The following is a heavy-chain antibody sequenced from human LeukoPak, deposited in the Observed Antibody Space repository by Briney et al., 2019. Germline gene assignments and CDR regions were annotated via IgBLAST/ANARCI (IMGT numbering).Heavy chain of an antibody. J-gene: IGHJ4*02. CDR1: GYSISSGYY. CDR3: ARDQHGSEVDPRNDY. Sequence: SETLSLTCTVSGYSISSGYYWGWIRQPPGQGLAWIGRIYHSGSTYYNPSLKSRVTISVDTSKNQFSLKLSSVTAADTAVYYCARDQHGSEVDPRNDYWGQGTLVTVSS. V-gene: IGHV4-38-2*02. CDR2: IYHSGST. D-gene: IGHD1-14*01.